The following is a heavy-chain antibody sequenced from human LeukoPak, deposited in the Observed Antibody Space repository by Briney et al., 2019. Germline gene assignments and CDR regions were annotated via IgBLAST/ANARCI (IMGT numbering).Heavy chain of an antibody. CDR3: AREVVVPAAPENWFDP. V-gene: IGHV3-21*01. CDR1: GFTFSSYW. Sequence: PGGSLRLSCAASGFTFSSYWMHWVRQAPGKGLEWVSSISSRSSYIFYADSVKGRFTISRDNAKNSLYLQMNSLRAEDTAVYYCAREVVVPAAPENWFDPWGQGTLVTVSS. J-gene: IGHJ5*02. D-gene: IGHD2-2*01. CDR2: ISSRSSYI.